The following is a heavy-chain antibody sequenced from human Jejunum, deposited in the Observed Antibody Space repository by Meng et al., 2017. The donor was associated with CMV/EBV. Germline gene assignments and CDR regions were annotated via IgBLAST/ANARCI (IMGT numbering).Heavy chain of an antibody. CDR2: ISYDGSNK. CDR3: ARDSNYLETRGSLDY. Sequence: FTLRLYTMHWVRQAPGRGLEWVAVISYDGSNKHYTDAVEGRLTISRDTSNNTLYLQMNSLRVDDTAVYYCARDSNYLETRGSLDYWGQGTRVTVSS. D-gene: IGHD2-8*02. CDR1: FTLRLYT. V-gene: IGHV3-30*04. J-gene: IGHJ4*02.